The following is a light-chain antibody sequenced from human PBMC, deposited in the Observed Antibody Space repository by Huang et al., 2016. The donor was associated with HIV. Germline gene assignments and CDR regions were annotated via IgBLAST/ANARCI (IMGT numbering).Light chain of an antibody. Sequence: ETVLTQSPGTLSLSPGERATLSCRASQGISSNHLAWYQQKPGQAPRLLSDGASSRATGIPDRFSGSGSGTDFTLTISRLEPEDLAVYFCQQYDNSPWTFGQGTKVEVK. CDR3: QQYDNSPWT. V-gene: IGKV3-20*01. CDR1: QGISSNH. CDR2: GAS. J-gene: IGKJ1*01.